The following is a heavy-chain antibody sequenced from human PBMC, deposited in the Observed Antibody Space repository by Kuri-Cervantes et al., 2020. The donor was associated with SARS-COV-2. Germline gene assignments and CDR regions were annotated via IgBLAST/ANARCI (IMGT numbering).Heavy chain of an antibody. CDR1: GYTFTSYD. D-gene: IGHD1-26*01. CDR3: ARQGSGGNDAFDI. J-gene: IGHJ3*02. CDR2: INPNSGGT. V-gene: IGHV1-2*02. Sequence: ASVKVSCKASGYTFTSYDINWVRQATGQGLEWMGWINPNSGGTNYAQKFQGRVTMTRDTSISTAYMELSRLRSDDTAVYYCARQGSGGNDAFDIWGQGTMVTVSS.